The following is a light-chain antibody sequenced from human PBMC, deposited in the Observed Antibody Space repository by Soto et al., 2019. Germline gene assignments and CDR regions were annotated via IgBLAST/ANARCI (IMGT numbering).Light chain of an antibody. Sequence: QPVLTQSPSASASLGASVRLICTLISEYRNYAIAWHQHQPEKGPRFLMKLNSDGSHTLGDGIPDRFSGSNSGAERYLTISSRQYEDEADYYCQTWGTGTHVVFGGGTKLTVL. CDR3: QTWGTGTHVV. V-gene: IGLV4-69*02. CDR2: LNSDGSH. CDR1: SEYRNYA. J-gene: IGLJ2*01.